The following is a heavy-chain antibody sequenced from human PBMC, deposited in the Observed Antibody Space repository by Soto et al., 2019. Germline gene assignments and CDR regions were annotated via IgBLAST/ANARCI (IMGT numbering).Heavy chain of an antibody. J-gene: IGHJ6*02. CDR1: GYTFTGYY. Sequence: ASVKVSCKTSGYTFTGYYMHWVRQAPGQGLEWMGIINPSGGSTSYAQKFQGRVTMTRDTSTSTVYMELSSLRSEETAVYYCAREEGAGEGVVIAYYYYYGMDVWGQGTTVTVSS. CDR2: INPSGGST. D-gene: IGHD3-3*01. V-gene: IGHV1-46*01. CDR3: AREEGAGEGVVIAYYYYYGMDV.